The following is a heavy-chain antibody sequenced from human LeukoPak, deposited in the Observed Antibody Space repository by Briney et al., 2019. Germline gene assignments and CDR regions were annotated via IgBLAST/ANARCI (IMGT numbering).Heavy chain of an antibody. V-gene: IGHV3-64*01. J-gene: IGHJ4*02. CDR1: GFTFSSYA. D-gene: IGHD6-19*01. Sequence: GGSLRLSCAASGFTFSSYATHWVRQAPGKGLEYVSAISSNGGSTYYANSVKGRFTISRDNSKNTLYLQMGSLRAEDMAVYYCARGLVYDYWGQGTLVTVSS. CDR2: ISSNGGST. CDR3: ARGLVYDY.